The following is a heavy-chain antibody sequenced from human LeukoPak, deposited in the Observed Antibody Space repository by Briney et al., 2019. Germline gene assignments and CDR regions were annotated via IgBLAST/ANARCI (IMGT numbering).Heavy chain of an antibody. D-gene: IGHD5-18*01. Sequence: SETLSLTCSVSGGSFEHYFWSWIRQPPGKGLEWIGYVYYSGSTDYSPSLKSRLTISADTSKNQFSLKLSSVTAADTAVYYCASHRRSHGAEYWGQGTLVTVSS. V-gene: IGHV4-59*01. CDR2: VYYSGST. CDR3: ASHRRSHGAEY. CDR1: GGSFEHYF. J-gene: IGHJ4*02.